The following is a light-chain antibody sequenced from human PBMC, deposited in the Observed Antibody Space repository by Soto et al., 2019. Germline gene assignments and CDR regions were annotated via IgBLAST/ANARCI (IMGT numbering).Light chain of an antibody. CDR3: QQRSNWPPYT. CDR2: DAS. V-gene: IGKV3-11*01. Sequence: EIVLTQSPATLSLSPGERATLSCRASQRVSSYLAWYQQKPGQAPRLLIYDASNRATGIPARFSGSGSGTDFTLTISSLEPEDFAVYYCQQRSNWPPYTVGQGTKLEIK. CDR1: QRVSSY. J-gene: IGKJ2*01.